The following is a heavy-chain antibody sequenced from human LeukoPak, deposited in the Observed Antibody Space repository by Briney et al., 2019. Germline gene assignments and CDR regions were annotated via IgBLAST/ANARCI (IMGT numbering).Heavy chain of an antibody. Sequence: GGSLRLSCAASGFTFDDYGMSWVRQAPGKGLEWVSGINWNGGSTGYADSVKGRFTTSRDNAKNSLYLQMNSLRAEDTALYYCARDEYSGYDGRNYYYYYMDVWGKGTTVTVSS. CDR1: GFTFDDYG. CDR3: ARDEYSGYDGRNYYYYYMDV. J-gene: IGHJ6*03. CDR2: INWNGGST. D-gene: IGHD5-12*01. V-gene: IGHV3-20*04.